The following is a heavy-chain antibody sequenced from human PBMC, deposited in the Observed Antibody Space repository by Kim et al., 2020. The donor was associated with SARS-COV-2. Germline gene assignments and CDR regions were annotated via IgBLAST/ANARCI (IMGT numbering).Heavy chain of an antibody. J-gene: IGHJ4*02. CDR2: SSTI. V-gene: IGHV3-48*04. CDR3: ARDTVYDY. Sequence: SSTIDYADSVKGRFTISRDNAKNSLYLQMNSLRAEDTAVYYCARDTVYDYWGQGTLVTVSS.